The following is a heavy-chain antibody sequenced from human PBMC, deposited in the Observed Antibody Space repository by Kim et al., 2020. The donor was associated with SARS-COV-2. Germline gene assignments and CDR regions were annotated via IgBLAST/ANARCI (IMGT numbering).Heavy chain of an antibody. CDR1: GGTFSSYA. D-gene: IGHD5-18*01. CDR2: IIPIFGTA. V-gene: IGHV1-69*13. CDR3: ARDGEQLWLRPYYYGMDV. J-gene: IGHJ6*02. Sequence: VKVSCKASGGTFSSYAISWVRQAPGQGLEWMGGIIPIFGTANYAQKFQGRVTITADESTSTAYMELSSLRSEDTAVYYCARDGEQLWLRPYYYGMDVWGQGTTVTVSS.